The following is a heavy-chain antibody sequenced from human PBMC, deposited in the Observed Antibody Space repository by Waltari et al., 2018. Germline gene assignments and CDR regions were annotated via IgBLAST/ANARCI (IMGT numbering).Heavy chain of an antibody. Sequence: EVQLVESGGGLIQPGGSLRLSCSVSGLIVMCNYLTWLRQAPGKGLEWVAVLYSGGGTYYTDSVKGRFTISRDNSNNTLDLQMTGLRADDTAVYFCARLKQLVYYFDSWGQGTQVTVSS. CDR1: GLIVMCNY. D-gene: IGHD1-1*01. V-gene: IGHV3-53*01. J-gene: IGHJ4*02. CDR2: LYSGGGT. CDR3: ARLKQLVYYFDS.